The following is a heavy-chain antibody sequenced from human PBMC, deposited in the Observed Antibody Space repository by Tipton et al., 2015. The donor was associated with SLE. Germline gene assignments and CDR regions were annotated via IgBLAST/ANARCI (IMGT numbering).Heavy chain of an antibody. CDR3: ARRGTMVRGVFGY. CDR1: GGSFSGYY. V-gene: IGHV4-34*01. CDR2: INHSGST. J-gene: IGHJ4*02. D-gene: IGHD3-10*01. Sequence: TLSLTCAVYGGSFSGYYWSWIRQPPGKGLEWIGEINHSGSTNYNPSLKSRVTISVDTSKNQFSLKLSSVTAADTAVYYCARRGTMVRGVFGYWGQGTLVTVSS.